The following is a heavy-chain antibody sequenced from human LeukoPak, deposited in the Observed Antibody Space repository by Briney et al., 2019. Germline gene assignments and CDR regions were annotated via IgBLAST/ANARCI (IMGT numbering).Heavy chain of an antibody. CDR3: ARSRIAAAGTEDY. CDR1: GGSISSYY. Sequence: PLETLSLTCTVSGGSISSYYWSWIRQPPGKGLEWIGYIYYSGGTNYNPSLKSRVTISVDTSKNQFSLKLSSVTAADTAVYYCARSRIAAAGTEDYWGQGTLVTVSS. V-gene: IGHV4-59*01. J-gene: IGHJ4*02. CDR2: IYYSGGT. D-gene: IGHD6-13*01.